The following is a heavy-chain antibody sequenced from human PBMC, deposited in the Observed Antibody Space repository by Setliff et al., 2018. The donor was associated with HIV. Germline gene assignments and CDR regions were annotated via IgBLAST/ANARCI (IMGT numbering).Heavy chain of an antibody. V-gene: IGHV4-59*08. CDR3: ARGDTYYHDRSGYVKSALDAFDI. CDR2: IYYSGDT. J-gene: IGHJ3*02. Sequence: ETLSLTCNVSGDSITSYYWIWIRQSPGKGLEWIGYIYYSGDTNYNPSLKSRVTISIDTSTNQFSLKLSSVTAADTAVYHCARGDTYYHDRSGYVKSALDAFDIWGRGTMVTVSS. D-gene: IGHD3-22*01. CDR1: GDSITSYY.